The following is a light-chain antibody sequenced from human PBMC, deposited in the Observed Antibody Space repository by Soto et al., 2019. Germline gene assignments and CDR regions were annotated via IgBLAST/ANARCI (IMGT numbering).Light chain of an antibody. CDR3: SSYTSSSPQG. CDR2: DVS. V-gene: IGLV2-14*01. J-gene: IGLJ2*01. Sequence: QSALTQPASVSGSPGQSITISCTGTSSDVGGYNYVSWYQQHPGKGPKLMIYDVSNRPSGVSNRFSGSKSGNTASLTISGLQAEDEADYYCSSYTSSSPQGFGGGTKLTVL. CDR1: SSDVGGYNY.